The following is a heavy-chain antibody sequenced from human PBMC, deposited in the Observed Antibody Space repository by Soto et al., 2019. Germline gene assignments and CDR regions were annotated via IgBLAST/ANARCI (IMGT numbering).Heavy chain of an antibody. J-gene: IGHJ4*02. CDR2: ISNDGSNK. CDR3: ARQYQLLRFDY. CDR1: GFTFSSYA. Sequence: GGSLRLSCAASGFTFSSYAMHWVRQAPGKGLEWVAVISNDGSNKYYADSVKGRFTISRDNSKNTLYLQMNSQRAEDTAVYYCARQYQLLRFDYWGQGTLVTVSS. D-gene: IGHD2-2*01. V-gene: IGHV3-30-3*01.